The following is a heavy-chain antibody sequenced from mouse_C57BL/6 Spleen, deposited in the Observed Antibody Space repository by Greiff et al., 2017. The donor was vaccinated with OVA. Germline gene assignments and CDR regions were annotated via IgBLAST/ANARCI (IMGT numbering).Heavy chain of an antibody. Sequence: QVHVKQSGPELVKPGASVKLSCKASGYTFTSYDINWVKQRPGQGLEWIGWIYPRDGSTTYNEKFKGKATLTVDTSSSTAYMELHSLTSEDSAVYFCARDYDEAMDYWGQGTSVTVSS. V-gene: IGHV1-85*01. CDR1: GYTFTSYD. CDR2: IYPRDGST. J-gene: IGHJ4*01. CDR3: ARDYDEAMDY. D-gene: IGHD2-4*01.